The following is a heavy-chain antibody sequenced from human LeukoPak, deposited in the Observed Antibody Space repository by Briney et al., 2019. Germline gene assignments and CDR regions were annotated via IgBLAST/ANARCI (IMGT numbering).Heavy chain of an antibody. CDR2: INAGNGNT. CDR3: ARGLGGYDYEFYYFDY. CDR1: GYTFTSYA. J-gene: IGHJ4*02. Sequence: ASVKVSCKASGYTFTSYAMHWVRQASGQRLEWMGWINAGNGNTKYSQKFQGRVTITRDTSASTAYMELSSLRSEDTAVYYCARGLGGYDYEFYYFDYWGQGTLVTVSS. D-gene: IGHD5-12*01. V-gene: IGHV1-3*01.